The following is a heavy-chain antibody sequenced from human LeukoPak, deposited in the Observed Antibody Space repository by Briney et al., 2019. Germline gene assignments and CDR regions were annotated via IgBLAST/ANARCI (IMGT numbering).Heavy chain of an antibody. Sequence: ASVKVSCKTSGYSFTDYAITWVRQVRGQGLEWMGWMNPNSGNTGYAQKFQGRVTMTRNTSISTAYMELSSLRSEDTAVYYCARDGHYDILTDLDYWGQGTLVTVSS. CDR1: GYSFTDYA. CDR3: ARDGHYDILTDLDY. CDR2: MNPNSGNT. J-gene: IGHJ4*02. D-gene: IGHD3-9*01. V-gene: IGHV1-8*01.